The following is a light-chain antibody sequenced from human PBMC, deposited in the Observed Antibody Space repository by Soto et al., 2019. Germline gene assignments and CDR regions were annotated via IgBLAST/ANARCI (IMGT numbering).Light chain of an antibody. J-gene: IGKJ5*01. V-gene: IGKV3-11*01. CDR1: QSVSSY. Sequence: VVRRAREALTVSPGEIVTLCCRASQSVSSYLAWYQQKPGQAPRLLIYDAFNRATGIPDRFSGSGSRTDFTLTISRLEPEAFAVSYWHQRSNWPPEFTLAQGTRLEI. CDR2: DAF. CDR3: HQRSNWPPEFT.